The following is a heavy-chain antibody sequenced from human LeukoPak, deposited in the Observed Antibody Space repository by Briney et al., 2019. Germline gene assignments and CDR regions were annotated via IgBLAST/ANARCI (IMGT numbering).Heavy chain of an antibody. CDR2: IIENGSNQ. CDR1: GFTFDKAW. CDR3: ARVQGGGYRTADY. Sequence: PGGSLRLSCAASGFTFDKAWMTWVRQAPGKGLDWVAVIIENGSNQYYADSVKGRFTISRDNSKNTLFLQMNSLRGEDTAMYYCARVQGGGYRTADYWGQGTLVTVSS. V-gene: IGHV3-30*03. D-gene: IGHD6-19*01. J-gene: IGHJ4*02.